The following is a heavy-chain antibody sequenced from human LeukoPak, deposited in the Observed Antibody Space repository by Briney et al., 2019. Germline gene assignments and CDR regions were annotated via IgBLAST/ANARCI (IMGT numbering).Heavy chain of an antibody. CDR2: IKSDGKT. CDR3: ARAPSEIGGYYPEYFRH. CDR1: GFTFSSYW. J-gene: IGHJ1*01. V-gene: IGHV3-74*01. Sequence: GGSLRLSCAASGFTFSSYWMHWVRQAPGKGRVWVSRIKSDGKTNYADSVKGRFTISRDNAKNTVSLQMNSLRAEDTGVYYCARAPSEIGGYYPEYFRHWGQGTLVTVSS. D-gene: IGHD3-22*01.